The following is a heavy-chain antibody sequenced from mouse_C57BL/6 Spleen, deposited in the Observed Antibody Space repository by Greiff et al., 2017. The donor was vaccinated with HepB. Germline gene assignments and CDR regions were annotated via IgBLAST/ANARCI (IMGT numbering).Heavy chain of an antibody. V-gene: IGHV1-81*01. CDR3: ARIITTVVDPYYFDD. J-gene: IGHJ2*01. Sequence: SGAELARPGASVKLSCKASGYTFTSYGISWVKQRTGQGLEWIGEIYPRSGNTYYNEKFKGKATLTADKSSSTAYMELRSLTSEDSAVYFCARIITTVVDPYYFDDWGQGTTLTVSS. CDR2: IYPRSGNT. D-gene: IGHD1-1*01. CDR1: GYTFTSYG.